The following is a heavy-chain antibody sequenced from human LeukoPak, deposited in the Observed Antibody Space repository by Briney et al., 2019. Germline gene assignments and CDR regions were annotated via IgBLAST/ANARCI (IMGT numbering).Heavy chain of an antibody. CDR1: GFTFSSYA. CDR3: ASAAAGDYYFDY. J-gene: IGHJ4*02. CDR2: ISYDGSNK. D-gene: IGHD6-13*01. V-gene: IGHV3-30*04. Sequence: PGGSLRLSCAASGFTFSSYAMHWVRQAPGKGLEWVAVISYDGSNKYYADSVKGRFTISRGNSKNTLYLQMNSLRAEDTAVYYCASAAAGDYYFDYWGQGTLVTVSS.